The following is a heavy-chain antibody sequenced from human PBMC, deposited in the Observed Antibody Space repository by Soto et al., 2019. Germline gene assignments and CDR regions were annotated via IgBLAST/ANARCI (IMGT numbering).Heavy chain of an antibody. CDR1: EFTFSNYA. CDR3: AKCAVLVTTSGGWCNWFDP. CDR2: ISASGVGT. Sequence: GGSLRLSCTASEFTFSNYAMSWVRQAPGKGLEWVSAISASGVGTYYADSVKGRFTISRDNSKNTLYVQMNSLRAEDTAVYYCAKCAVLVTTSGGWCNWFDPWGQGTLVTVSS. J-gene: IGHJ5*02. D-gene: IGHD2-21*02. V-gene: IGHV3-23*01.